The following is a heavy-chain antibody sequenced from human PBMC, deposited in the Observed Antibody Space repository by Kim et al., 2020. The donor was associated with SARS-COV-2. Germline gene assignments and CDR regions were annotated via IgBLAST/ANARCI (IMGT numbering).Heavy chain of an antibody. D-gene: IGHD4-17*01. CDR3: ARRRKTTVTTSYDTPIVPGTIDY. J-gene: IGHJ4*02. CDR1: GFTFSSYG. V-gene: IGHV3-33*01. CDR2: IWYDGSNK. Sequence: GGSLRLSCAASGFTFSSYGMHWVRQAPGKGLEWVAVIWYDGSNKYYADSVKGRFTISRDNSKNTLYLQMNSLRAEDTAVYYCARRRKTTVTTSYDTPIVPGTIDYWGQGTLVTVSS.